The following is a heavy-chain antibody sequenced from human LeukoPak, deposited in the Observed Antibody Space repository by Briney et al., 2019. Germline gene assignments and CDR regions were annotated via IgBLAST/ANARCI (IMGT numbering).Heavy chain of an antibody. Sequence: ASVKVSCKASGYTFTSYDINWVRQATGQGLEWMGWMNPNSGNTGYAQKFQGRVIMTRNTSISTAYMELSSLRSEDTAVYYCARVYRAWGLVPPPLYYWGQGTLATVSS. CDR1: GYTFTSYD. J-gene: IGHJ4*02. V-gene: IGHV1-8*01. CDR3: ARVYRAWGLVPPPLYY. CDR2: MNPNSGNT. D-gene: IGHD3-16*01.